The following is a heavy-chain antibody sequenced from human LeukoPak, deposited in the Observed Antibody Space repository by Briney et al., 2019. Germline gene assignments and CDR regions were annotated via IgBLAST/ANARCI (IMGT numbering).Heavy chain of an antibody. CDR2: IYYSGRT. J-gene: IGHJ4*02. D-gene: IGHD5-24*01. CDR3: ATTATPEMATSPFDY. CDR1: GGSISGYY. V-gene: IGHV4-59*01. Sequence: SETLSLTCTVSGGSISGYYWSWIRQPPGKGLEWIGYIYYSGRTSYNPSLKSRVTMSVDSSKNQFSLRLTSVTAADTAVYYCATTATPEMATSPFDYWGQGTLVTVSS.